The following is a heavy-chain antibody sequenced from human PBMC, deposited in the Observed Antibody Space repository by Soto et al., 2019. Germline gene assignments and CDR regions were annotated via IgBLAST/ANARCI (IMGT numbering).Heavy chain of an antibody. CDR1: GFTFSSYA. D-gene: IGHD2-2*01. CDR2: ISGSDGST. J-gene: IGHJ4*02. V-gene: IGHV3-23*01. CDR3: AKGRGYCSSTSCYVGSDY. Sequence: EVQLLESGGGLVQPGGSLRLSCAASGFTFSSYAMSWVRQAPGKGLEWVSAISGSDGSTYYADSVKGRFTISRDNPKNTLYLQMNSLRAEDTAVYYCAKGRGYCSSTSCYVGSDYWGQGTLVTVSS.